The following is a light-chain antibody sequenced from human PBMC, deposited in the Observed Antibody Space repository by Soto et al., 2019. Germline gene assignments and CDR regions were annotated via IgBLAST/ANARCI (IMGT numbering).Light chain of an antibody. CDR1: QSISSSY. Sequence: EIVLTQSPGTLSLSPGEGASLSYSASQSISSSYLAWYQQKPGQAPGLLIYGASRRATGIPDRFIGSGSGTDFTLTISRLEPEDFAVYYCQQYGYSPVMYTFGQGTKLAIK. CDR2: GAS. V-gene: IGKV3-20*01. CDR3: QQYGYSPVMYT. J-gene: IGKJ2*01.